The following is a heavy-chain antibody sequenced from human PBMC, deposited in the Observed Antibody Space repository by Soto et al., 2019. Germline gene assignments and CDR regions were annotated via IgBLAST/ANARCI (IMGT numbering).Heavy chain of an antibody. CDR2: ISYDGSNK. D-gene: IGHD2-15*01. J-gene: IGHJ6*02. V-gene: IGHV3-30*18. Sequence: GGSLRLSCAASGFTFSSYGMHWVRQAPGKGLEWVAVISYDGSNKYYADSVKGRFTISRGNSKNTLYLQMNSLRAEDTAVYYCAKDRRLRESYYYGMDVWGQGTTVTVSS. CDR3: AKDRRLRESYYYGMDV. CDR1: GFTFSSYG.